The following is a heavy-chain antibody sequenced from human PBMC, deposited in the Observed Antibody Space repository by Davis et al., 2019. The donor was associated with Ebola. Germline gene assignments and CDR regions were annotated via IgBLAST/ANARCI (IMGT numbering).Heavy chain of an antibody. D-gene: IGHD3-22*01. CDR1: GFTFSSYA. Sequence: GGSLRLSCAASGFTFSSYAMHWVRQAPGKGLEWVAVISYDGSNKYYADSVKGRFTISRDNSKNTLYLQMNSLRAEDTAVYYCARDWYYYDSSGYYYVDYYYYGMDVWGQGTTVTVSS. CDR2: ISYDGSNK. J-gene: IGHJ6*02. V-gene: IGHV3-30-3*01. CDR3: ARDWYYYDSSGYYYVDYYYYGMDV.